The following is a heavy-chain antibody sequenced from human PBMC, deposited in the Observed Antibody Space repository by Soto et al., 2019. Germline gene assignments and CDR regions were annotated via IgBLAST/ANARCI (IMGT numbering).Heavy chain of an antibody. CDR1: NGSVNHFY. CDR3: ARLNPWYYYMDV. Sequence: SETLSLTCTVSNGSVNHFYWSWFRQPPGKGLECIGYIYYTGTTKYNPSLQSRVTISVDTSNNQFSLKLTSVTAADTAVYYCARLNPWYYYMDVWGRGTTVTVSS. J-gene: IGHJ6*03. CDR2: IYYTGTT. V-gene: IGHV4-59*08.